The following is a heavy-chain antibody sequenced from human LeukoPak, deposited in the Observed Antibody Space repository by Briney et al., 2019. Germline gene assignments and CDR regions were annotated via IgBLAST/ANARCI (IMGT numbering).Heavy chain of an antibody. CDR3: AREAGGFCSSTSCYTRGSYNWFDP. D-gene: IGHD2-2*02. CDR1: GGSFSGYY. CDR2: IKHSGST. J-gene: IGHJ5*02. Sequence: PSETLSLTWAVYGGSFSGYYWSWIRQPPGKRLEWIGEIKHSGSTNYNPSLKSRVTISVDTSKNQFSLKLSSVTAADTAVYYCAREAGGFCSSTSCYTRGSYNWFDPWGQGTLVTVSS. V-gene: IGHV4-34*01.